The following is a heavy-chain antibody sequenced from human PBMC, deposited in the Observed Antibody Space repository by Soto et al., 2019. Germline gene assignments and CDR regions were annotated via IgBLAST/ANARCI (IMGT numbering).Heavy chain of an antibody. D-gene: IGHD3-10*01. Sequence: SETLSLTCTVSGGSISSSSYYWGWIRQPPGKGLEWIGSIYYSGSTYYNPSLKSRVTISVDTSKNQFSLKLSSVTAADTAAYYCARHAGVTVWFGELSSRNWFDPWGQGTLVTVSS. J-gene: IGHJ5*02. CDR3: ARHAGVTVWFGELSSRNWFDP. CDR2: IYYSGST. CDR1: GGSISSSSYY. V-gene: IGHV4-39*01.